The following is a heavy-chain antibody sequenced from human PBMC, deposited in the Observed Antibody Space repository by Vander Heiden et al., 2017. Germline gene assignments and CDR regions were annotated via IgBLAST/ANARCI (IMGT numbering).Heavy chain of an antibody. CDR1: GFIFNNYD. CDR3: ARDLGYSYGFGFDY. J-gene: IGHJ4*02. D-gene: IGHD5-18*01. CDR2: ISRSSNYI. V-gene: IGHV3-21*06. Sequence: EVELVESGGGLVKPGGSLRLSCVASGFIFNNYDMNWVRQAPGKGLEWVSSISRSSNYIYYADSVKGRFTISRDNAKNSLYLQMDSLRAEDTAVYYCARDLGYSYGFGFDYWGQGTLVAVSS.